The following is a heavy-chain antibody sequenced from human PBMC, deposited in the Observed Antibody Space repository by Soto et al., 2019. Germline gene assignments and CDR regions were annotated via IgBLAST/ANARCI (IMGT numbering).Heavy chain of an antibody. CDR3: ARVRPDYNVSGHYYYTAF. V-gene: IGHV1-69*02. CDR1: GGSFGSYT. Sequence: GXSVKVSSKACGGSFGSYTSSLLRHSTGQGLEWMGRITPIVGIANYAQKSQGRVTITPDKSTRTAHMELSSLRSEDTAVYYCARVRPDYNVSGHYYYTAFWGKGTTVPVSS. D-gene: IGHD3-10*01. J-gene: IGHJ6*03. CDR2: ITPIVGIA.